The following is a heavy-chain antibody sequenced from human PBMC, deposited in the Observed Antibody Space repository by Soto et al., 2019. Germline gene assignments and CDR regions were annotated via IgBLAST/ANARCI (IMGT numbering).Heavy chain of an antibody. CDR2: IFHDGTA. J-gene: IGHJ4*02. V-gene: IGHV4-4*01. D-gene: IGHD2-8*01. Sequence: LSLTCAVSGVSIGSGNWWTWVRQTPQRGLEYIGEIFHDGTANYYPSFERRVAISVDTSKNQFSLKLTSVTAADTAIYFCARLVYDTSLNYMYFDFWGQGALVTVSS. CDR3: ARLVYDTSLNYMYFDF. CDR1: GVSIGSGNW.